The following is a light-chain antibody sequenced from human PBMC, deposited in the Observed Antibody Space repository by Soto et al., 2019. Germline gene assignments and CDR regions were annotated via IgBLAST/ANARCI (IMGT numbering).Light chain of an antibody. CDR2: DAS. J-gene: IGKJ2*01. V-gene: IGKV3-11*01. CDR3: PRRNNWPPEYT. Sequence: EIVLTQSPATLSLSPGERATFSCRASQSVSSYLAWYQQKPGQAPRLLIHDASNRATGIPARFSGSGSGTDFPLHISSPGAEDFAVYYCPRRNNWPPEYTFGPGPRLGIK. CDR1: QSVSSY.